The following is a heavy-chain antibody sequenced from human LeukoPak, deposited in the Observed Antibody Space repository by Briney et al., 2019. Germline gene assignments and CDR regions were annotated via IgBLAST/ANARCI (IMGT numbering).Heavy chain of an antibody. CDR1: GGSISSGGYY. V-gene: IGHV4-31*03. Sequence: SETLSLTCTVSGGSISSGGYYWSWIRQHPGKGLEWIGYIYYSGSTYYNPSLKSRVTISVDTSKNQFSLQLSSVTAADTAVYYCARELKSYYYYMDVWGKGTTVTVSS. CDR2: IYYSGST. CDR3: ARELKSYYYYMDV. J-gene: IGHJ6*03.